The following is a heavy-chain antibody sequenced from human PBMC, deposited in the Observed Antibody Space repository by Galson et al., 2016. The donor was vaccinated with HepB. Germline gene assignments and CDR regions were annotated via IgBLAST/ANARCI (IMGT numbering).Heavy chain of an antibody. J-gene: IGHJ4*02. D-gene: IGHD2/OR15-2a*01. Sequence: SLRLSCAASGFTFSHYAIHWVRQAPGKGLEWVIFISYDGNNKDYADSVKGRFTISRDNSKNTVSLQMNGLRTEDTAIYYCATLSIRAEDADYWGQGTLVTVSS. CDR2: ISYDGNNK. CDR1: GFTFSHYA. CDR3: ATLSIRAEDADY. V-gene: IGHV3-30*03.